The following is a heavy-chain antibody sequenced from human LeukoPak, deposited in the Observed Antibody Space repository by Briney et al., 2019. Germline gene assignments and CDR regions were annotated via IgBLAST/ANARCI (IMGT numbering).Heavy chain of an antibody. CDR2: ISSSSSTI. Sequence: GGSLRLSCAASVFTFSSYSTNWVREAPGKGREWVSYISSSSSTIYYADSVKGRFTISRDNAKNSLYLQMNSLRAEDTAVYFCARNRFAYFSRTSCFVAFDIWGQGTMVTVSS. J-gene: IGHJ3*02. CDR3: ARNRFAYFSRTSCFVAFDI. D-gene: IGHD2-2*01. V-gene: IGHV3-48*01. CDR1: VFTFSSYS.